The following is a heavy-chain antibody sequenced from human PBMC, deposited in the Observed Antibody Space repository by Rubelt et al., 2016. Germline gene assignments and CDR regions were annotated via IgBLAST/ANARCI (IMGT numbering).Heavy chain of an antibody. D-gene: IGHD3-22*01. CDR2: LNPSGNT. Sequence: QVPLQQWGAGLLKPSETLSLTCAVYSGSFSGYHWHWIRQAPGKGLDWIGKLNPSGNTNYNPSLKSRVTISVDTSNNQFSLKLTSVTAEDTALYYCARGDYEDSPREFDYWGQGTQVTVSS. CDR3: ARGDYEDSPREFDY. J-gene: IGHJ4*02. V-gene: IGHV4-34*01. CDR1: SGSFSGYH.